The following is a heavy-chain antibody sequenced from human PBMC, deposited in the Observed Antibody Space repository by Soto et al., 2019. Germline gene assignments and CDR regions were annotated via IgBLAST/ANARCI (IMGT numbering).Heavy chain of an antibody. CDR2: IIPIPGTA. V-gene: IGHV1-69*01. CDR3: ARSQGSSTSLEIYYYYYYGMDV. J-gene: IGHJ6*02. Sequence: QVQLVQSGAEVKKPGSSVKVSCKASGGTFGSYAISWVRQAPGQGLEWMGGIIPIPGTANYAQKFQGRDTIAADESTSTAYMELSSLRSEDTAVYYCARSQGSSTSLEIYYYYYYGMDVWGQGTTVTVSS. D-gene: IGHD2-2*01. CDR1: GGTFGSYA.